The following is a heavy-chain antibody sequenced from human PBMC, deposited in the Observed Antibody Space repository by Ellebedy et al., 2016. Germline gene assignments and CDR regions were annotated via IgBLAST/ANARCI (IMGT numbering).Heavy chain of an antibody. CDR3: AKDKDPVLRYFEGHEFDY. D-gene: IGHD3-9*01. CDR2: IRDSGSST. Sequence: GESLKISXAASGFTFSSYAMSWVRQAPGKGLEWVSGIRDSGSSTYYADSVKGRFTISRDNSKNTLYLQMNSLRAEDTAVYYCAKDKDPVLRYFEGHEFDYWGQGTLVTVSS. V-gene: IGHV3-23*01. J-gene: IGHJ4*02. CDR1: GFTFSSYA.